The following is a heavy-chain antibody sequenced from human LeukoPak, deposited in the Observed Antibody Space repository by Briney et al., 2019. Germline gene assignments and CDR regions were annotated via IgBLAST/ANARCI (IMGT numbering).Heavy chain of an antibody. D-gene: IGHD3-10*01. CDR1: GDTFRRFA. CDR2: IISIFNTA. J-gene: IGHJ5*02. Sequence: SVKVSCKASGDTFRRFAMSWVRQAPGQGLEWMGGIISIFNTANYAQKFQGRVTITADESTGTAYMELSRLRSDDTAVYYCARANMVRGVGSFFDRNWFDPWGQGTLVTVSS. V-gene: IGHV1-69*13. CDR3: ARANMVRGVGSFFDRNWFDP.